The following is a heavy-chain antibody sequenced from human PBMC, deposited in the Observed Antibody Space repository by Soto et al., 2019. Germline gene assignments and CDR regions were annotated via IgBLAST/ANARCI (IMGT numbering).Heavy chain of an antibody. V-gene: IGHV4-34*01. CDR2: INESGST. D-gene: IGHD6-13*01. Sequence: QVQLQQWGAGLLKPSETLSLTCAVYGGSFSGHYWSWIRQPPGKGLERIGEINESGSTKYNPSLKSRVTTSLDTSKNQFSLKLSSVTAADTAVYYCARSRRGFGSSWYDWFDPWGQGTLVTVSS. CDR1: GGSFSGHY. CDR3: ARSRRGFGSSWYDWFDP. J-gene: IGHJ5*02.